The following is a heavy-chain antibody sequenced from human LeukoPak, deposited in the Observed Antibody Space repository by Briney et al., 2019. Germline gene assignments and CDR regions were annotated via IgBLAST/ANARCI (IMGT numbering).Heavy chain of an antibody. CDR2: TYYRSKWYN. D-gene: IGHD6-13*01. J-gene: IGHJ4*02. CDR1: GDSVSSNSAA. Sequence: SQTLSLTCAISGDSVSSNSAAWNWIRQSPSRGLEWLGRTYYRSKWYNDYAVSVKSRITINPDTSKNQFSLQLNSVTPEDTAVYYCARALEQQLEIWYYFDYWGQGTLVTVSS. V-gene: IGHV6-1*01. CDR3: ARALEQQLEIWYYFDY.